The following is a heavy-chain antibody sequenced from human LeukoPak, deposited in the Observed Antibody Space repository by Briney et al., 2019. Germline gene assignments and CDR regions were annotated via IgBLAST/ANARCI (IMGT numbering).Heavy chain of an antibody. V-gene: IGHV1-46*01. J-gene: IGHJ5*02. D-gene: IGHD6-19*01. CDR2: INPSGGST. CDR3: ARSSGWYSYWFDP. CDR1: GYAFTSYY. Sequence: GASVKVSCKASGYAFTSYYMHWVRQAPGQGLEWMGIINPSGGSTSYAQKFQGRVTVTRDTSTSTVYMELSSLRSEDTAVYYCARSSGWYSYWFDPWGQGTLVTVSS.